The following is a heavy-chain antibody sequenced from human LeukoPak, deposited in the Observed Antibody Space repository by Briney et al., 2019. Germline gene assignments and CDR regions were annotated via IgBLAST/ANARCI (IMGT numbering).Heavy chain of an antibody. J-gene: IGHJ4*02. CDR3: ARESALGVERVGGYFDY. Sequence: PSETLSLTCNVSSYSIRNGYYWGWVRQSPGKGLEWIGSIYYTGITYYNPSLKSRVTISIDTSKNQFSLKLTSVTATDTAVYCCARESALGVERVGGYFDYWGQGALVTVFS. CDR2: IYYTGIT. CDR1: SYSIRNGYY. V-gene: IGHV4-38-2*02. D-gene: IGHD1-26*01.